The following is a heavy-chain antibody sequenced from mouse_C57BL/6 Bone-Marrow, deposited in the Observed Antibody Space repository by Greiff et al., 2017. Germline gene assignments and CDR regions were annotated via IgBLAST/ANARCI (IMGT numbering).Heavy chain of an antibody. CDR3: TTLGIYGSSYVGDC. J-gene: IGHJ2*01. CDR2: IDPEDGDT. CDR1: GFNIKDYY. V-gene: IGHV14-1*01. Sequence: VHVKQSGAELVRPGASVKLSCTASGFNIKDYYMRWVKQRPEQGLEWIGRIDPEDGDTEYAAKFQGKATMTADTSSNTAYLQLRSLTSEDTAVYYCTTLGIYGSSYVGDCWGHSTTLTASS. D-gene: IGHD1-1*01.